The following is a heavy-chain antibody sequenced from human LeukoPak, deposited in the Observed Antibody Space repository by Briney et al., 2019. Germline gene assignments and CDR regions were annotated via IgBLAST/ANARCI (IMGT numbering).Heavy chain of an antibody. V-gene: IGHV3-66*01. CDR3: ARDTAQEGDGYFDY. Sequence: PGGSLRLSCAASGFTVSSNYMSWVRQAPGKGLEWVSVIYSGGSTYYADSVKGRFTISRDNSKNTLYLQMNSLRAEDTAVYYCARDTAQEGDGYFDYWGQGTLVTVSS. CDR1: GFTVSSNY. D-gene: IGHD5-24*01. CDR2: IYSGGST. J-gene: IGHJ4*02.